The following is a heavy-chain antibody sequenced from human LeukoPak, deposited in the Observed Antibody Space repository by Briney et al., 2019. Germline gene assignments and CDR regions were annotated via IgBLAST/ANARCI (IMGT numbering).Heavy chain of an antibody. CDR2: MYYSGSA. CDR1: GDSITGSSYY. J-gene: IGHJ4*02. D-gene: IGHD3-22*01. V-gene: IGHV4-39*01. CDR3: ARQYYDSTGYYYFDY. Sequence: SETLSLTCTVSGDSITGSSYYWGWIRQPPGKGLEWIGSMYYSGSAYSNPSLKSRVTISADTSKNQFSLKLKSVTAADTAVYYCARQYYDSTGYYYFDYRGQGTLVTVSS.